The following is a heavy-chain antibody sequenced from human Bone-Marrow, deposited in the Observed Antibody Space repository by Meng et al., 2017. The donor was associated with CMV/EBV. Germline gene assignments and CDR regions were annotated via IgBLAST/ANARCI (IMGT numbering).Heavy chain of an antibody. CDR3: ARGPLVAAADVVWGY. CDR1: AFTFSDYY. CDR2: ISSSGSPI. Sequence: SAFTFSDYYMGSIRQAPGKGLEWVSYISSSGSPIYYADSVKGRFTISRDNAKNSLYLQMNSLRAEDTAVYYCARGPLVAAADVVWGYWGQGTLVTVSS. D-gene: IGHD6-13*01. J-gene: IGHJ4*02. V-gene: IGHV3-11*01.